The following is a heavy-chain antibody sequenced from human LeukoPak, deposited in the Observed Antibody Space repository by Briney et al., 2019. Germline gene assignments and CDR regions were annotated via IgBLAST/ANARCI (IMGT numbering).Heavy chain of an antibody. V-gene: IGHV3-30*18. CDR2: ISYDGSNK. CDR1: GFTFSSYG. CDR3: AKDRDSSGLNWFDP. J-gene: IGHJ5*02. D-gene: IGHD6-19*01. Sequence: PGGSLRLSCVASGFTFSSYGMHWVRQAPGKGLEWVAVISYDGSNKYYADSVKGRFTISRDNSKNTLYLQMNSLRAEDTAVYYCAKDRDSSGLNWFDPWGQGTLVTVSS.